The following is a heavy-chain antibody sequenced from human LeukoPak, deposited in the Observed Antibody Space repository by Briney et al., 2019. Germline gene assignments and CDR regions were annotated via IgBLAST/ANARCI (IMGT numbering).Heavy chain of an antibody. CDR3: TRVGYIDEGIDY. J-gene: IGHJ4*02. CDR1: GFPFSSYW. Sequence: GGSLRLSCVASGFPFSSYWMTWVRQAPGKGLEWVANIKQDGSKKSNVDSVKGRFTISRDNAKNSLYLQMNSLRAEDTAIYYCTRVGYIDEGIDYWGQGTLVTVSS. V-gene: IGHV3-7*04. CDR2: IKQDGSKK. D-gene: IGHD5-24*01.